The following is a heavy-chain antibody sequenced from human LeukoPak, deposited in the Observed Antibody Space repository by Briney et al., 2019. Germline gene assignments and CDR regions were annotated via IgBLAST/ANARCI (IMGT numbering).Heavy chain of an antibody. CDR2: IYYSGST. V-gene: IGHV4-59*08. CDR1: GGSISRYY. D-gene: IGHD3-22*01. CDR3: ARRDYYDSSGPYYYF. Sequence: LSETLSLTCTVSGGSISRYYWSWIRQPPGKGLELIGHIYYSGSTNYNPSLKSRVTISVDTSKNQFSLKLSSVTAAGTAVYYCARRDYYDSSGPYYYFWGQGTVVTVSS. J-gene: IGHJ3*01.